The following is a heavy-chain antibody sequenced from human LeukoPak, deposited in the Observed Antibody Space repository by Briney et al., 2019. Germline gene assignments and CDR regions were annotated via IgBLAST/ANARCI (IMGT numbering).Heavy chain of an antibody. CDR3: ARALWFGELFDY. D-gene: IGHD3-10*01. V-gene: IGHV1-69*04. J-gene: IGHJ4*02. CDR2: IIPILGTA. Sequence: SVKVSCKASGGTFSSYAISWVRQAPGQGLEWMGRIIPILGTANYAQKFQGRVTITADKSTSTAYMELSSLRSEDTAVYYCARALWFGELFDYWGQGTLVTVSS. CDR1: GGTFSSYA.